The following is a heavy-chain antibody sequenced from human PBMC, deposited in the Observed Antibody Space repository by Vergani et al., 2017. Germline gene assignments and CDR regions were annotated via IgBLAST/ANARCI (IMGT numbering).Heavy chain of an antibody. D-gene: IGHD3-22*01. J-gene: IGHJ4*02. V-gene: IGHV5-51*01. CDR3: ARLYGRDSSGSKYFDY. Sequence: EVQLVQSGAEVTKPGESLKISCQISRYSFTNYWIGWVRQMPGKGLEWMGIIHPADSDTRYSPSFQGQVTISVDKSISTAYLQRSSLRASDSAMYYCARLYGRDSSGSKYFDYWGPGTLVTVSS. CDR1: RYSFTNYW. CDR2: IHPADSDT.